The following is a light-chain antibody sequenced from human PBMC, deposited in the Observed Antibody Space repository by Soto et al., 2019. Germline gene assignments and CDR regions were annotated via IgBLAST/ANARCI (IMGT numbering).Light chain of an antibody. CDR1: SSDVGGYND. J-gene: IGLJ2*01. CDR3: SSYAGSNNLGVV. Sequence: QSALTQPPSASGSPGQSVAISCTGTSSDVGGYNDVSWYQQHPGKAPKLMIYEVTKRPSGVPDRFSGSKSGNTASLTVSGLLADDEADYYCSSYAGSNNLGVVFGGGTQLTVL. V-gene: IGLV2-8*01. CDR2: EVT.